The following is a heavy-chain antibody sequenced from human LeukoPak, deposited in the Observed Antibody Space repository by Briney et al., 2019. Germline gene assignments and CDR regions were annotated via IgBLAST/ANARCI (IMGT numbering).Heavy chain of an antibody. CDR1: GFTFSSYS. D-gene: IGHD6-6*01. V-gene: IGHV3-48*04. J-gene: IGHJ4*02. CDR3: ASSWRAAPHGD. CDR2: ISSSSSTI. Sequence: GGSLRLSCAASGFTFSSYSMNWVRQAPGKGLEWVSYISSSSSTIYYADSVKGRFTISRDNAKNSLYLQMNSLRAEDTAVYYCASSWRAAPHGDWGQGTLVTVSS.